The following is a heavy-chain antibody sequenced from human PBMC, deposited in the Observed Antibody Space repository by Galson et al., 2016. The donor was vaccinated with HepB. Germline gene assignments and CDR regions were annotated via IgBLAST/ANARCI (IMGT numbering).Heavy chain of an antibody. D-gene: IGHD2-15*01. CDR1: GFTFSSDS. CDR3: VREGGYCYGDSCRYFDL. CDR2: ISRSSSLI. V-gene: IGHV3-21*01. J-gene: IGHJ2*01. Sequence: SLRLSCADSGFTFSSDSMTWVRQAPGKGLEWISSISRSSSLIDYADSVTGRFTISRDNAKRSLYLQMNSLRVEDTAVYYCVREGGYCYGDSCRYFDLWGRGTVVTVSS.